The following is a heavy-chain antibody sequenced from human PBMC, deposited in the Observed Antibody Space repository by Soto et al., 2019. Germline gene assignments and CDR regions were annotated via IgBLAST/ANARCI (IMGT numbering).Heavy chain of an antibody. CDR2: MNPNSGNT. CDR1: GYTFTSYD. D-gene: IGHD4-4*01. Sequence: QVQLVQSGAEVKKPGASVKVSCKASGYTFTSYDINWVRQATGQGLEWMGWMNPNSGNTGYAQKFQGRVTMTRNMSISPASMALSSLRSEDTAVDYWARGSDGYSRFDYWGKGTLFTVAS. J-gene: IGHJ4*02. CDR3: ARGSDGYSRFDY. V-gene: IGHV1-8*01.